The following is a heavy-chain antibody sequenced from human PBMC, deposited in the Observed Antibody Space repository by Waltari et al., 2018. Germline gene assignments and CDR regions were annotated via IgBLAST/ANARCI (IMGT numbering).Heavy chain of an antibody. V-gene: IGHV1-69-2*01. J-gene: IGHJ5*02. CDR1: GYTFTGYY. D-gene: IGHD3-3*01. CDR3: ATSPLRFLEWVNWFDP. CDR2: VDPEDGET. Sequence: EVQLVQSGAEVKKPGATVKISCKASGYTFTGYYMHWVQQAPGKGLEWMGRVDPEDGETIYAEKFQGRVTITADTSTDTAYMELTSLRSEDTAVYYCATSPLRFLEWVNWFDPWGQGTLVTVSS.